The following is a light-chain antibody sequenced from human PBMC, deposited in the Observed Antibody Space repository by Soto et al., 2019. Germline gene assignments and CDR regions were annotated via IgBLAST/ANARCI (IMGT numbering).Light chain of an antibody. V-gene: IGKV2-30*01. CDR2: KVF. Sequence: DVVMTQSPVSLAVTPGQPASFSWRSSQSLVYTDGRTYLNWFHQRPGQSPRRIVHKVFILDSGVEGRFSGGWSGSDFILTISSVEAEDVGVYYCMQGTDWPWTFGQGTRLEIK. CDR3: MQGTDWPWT. CDR1: QSLVYTDGRTY. J-gene: IGKJ2*02.